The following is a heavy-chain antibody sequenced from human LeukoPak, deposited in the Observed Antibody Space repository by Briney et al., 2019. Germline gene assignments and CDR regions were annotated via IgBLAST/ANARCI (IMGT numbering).Heavy chain of an antibody. CDR3: ARVTMVRGATPYYFDY. D-gene: IGHD3-10*01. CDR1: GGTFSSYA. J-gene: IGHJ4*02. V-gene: IGHV1-69*04. Sequence: GASVKVSCKASGGTFSSYAISWMRQAPGQGLEWMGRIIPILGIANYAQKFQGRVTITADKSTSTAYMELSSLRSEDTAVYYCARVTMVRGATPYYFDYWGQGTLVTVSS. CDR2: IIPILGIA.